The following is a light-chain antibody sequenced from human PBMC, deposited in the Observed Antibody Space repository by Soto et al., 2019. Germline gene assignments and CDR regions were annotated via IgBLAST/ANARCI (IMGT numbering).Light chain of an antibody. CDR1: QSVSSN. Sequence: TVMPQSPAHLSVSPGDRATLACRASQSVSSNLAWYQQTPGQAPSLLISDASNRATRIPARFSGSGCGTDFTLTIGSLEPDGFAVYYCQQRNNWVWTFGQGTKVDI. CDR3: QQRNNWVWT. CDR2: DAS. J-gene: IGKJ1*01. V-gene: IGKV3-11*01.